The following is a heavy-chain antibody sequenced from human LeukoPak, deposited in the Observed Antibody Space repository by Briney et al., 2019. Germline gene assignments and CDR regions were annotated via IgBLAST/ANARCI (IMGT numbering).Heavy chain of an antibody. CDR2: IYPGDSDT. D-gene: IGHD5-12*01. CDR1: GYSFTSYW. Sequence: GESLKISCKGSGYSFTSYWIGWVRQMPGKGLEWMGIIYPGDSDTRYSPSFQGQVTISADKSISTAYLQWSSLKASDTAVYYCAGYSGYDLSWFDPWGQGTLVTVSS. V-gene: IGHV5-51*01. J-gene: IGHJ5*02. CDR3: AGYSGYDLSWFDP.